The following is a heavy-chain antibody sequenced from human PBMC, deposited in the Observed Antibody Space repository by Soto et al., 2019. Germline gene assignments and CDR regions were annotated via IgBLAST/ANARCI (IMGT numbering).Heavy chain of an antibody. CDR1: GGSISSSSYY. V-gene: IGHV4-39*01. D-gene: IGHD2-15*01. Sequence: SETLSLTCTVSGGSISSSSYYWGWIRQPPGKGLEWIGSIYYSGSTYYNPSLKSRVTISVDTSKNQFSLKLSSVTAADTAVYYCARLYCSGGSCYDNWFDPWGQGTLVTVSS. CDR2: IYYSGST. J-gene: IGHJ5*02. CDR3: ARLYCSGGSCYDNWFDP.